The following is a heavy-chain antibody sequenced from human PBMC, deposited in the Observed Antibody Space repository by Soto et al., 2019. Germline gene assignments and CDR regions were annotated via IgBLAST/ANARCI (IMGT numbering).Heavy chain of an antibody. CDR3: AKDRVYCSGGSCYSGHDAFDI. CDR2: ISWNSGSI. D-gene: IGHD2-15*01. CDR1: GFTFDDYA. J-gene: IGHJ3*02. Sequence: EVQLVESGGGLVQPGRSLRLSCAASGFTFDDYAMHWVRQAPGKGLEWVSGISWNSGSIGYADSVKGRFTISRDNAKNSLYLQMNSLRAEDTALYYCAKDRVYCSGGSCYSGHDAFDIWGQGTMVTVSS. V-gene: IGHV3-9*01.